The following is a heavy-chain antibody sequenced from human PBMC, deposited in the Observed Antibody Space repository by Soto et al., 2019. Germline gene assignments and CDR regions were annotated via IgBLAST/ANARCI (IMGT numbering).Heavy chain of an antibody. D-gene: IGHD2-2*01. Sequence: GASVKVSCKASGYTFTSYGISWVRQAPGQGLEWMGWISAYNGNTNYAQKLQGRVTMTTDTSTSTAYVELRSLRSDDTAVYYCAREVVPAASADYYYYYMDVWGKGTTVTVSS. V-gene: IGHV1-18*01. CDR2: ISAYNGNT. CDR3: AREVVPAASADYYYYYMDV. CDR1: GYTFTSYG. J-gene: IGHJ6*03.